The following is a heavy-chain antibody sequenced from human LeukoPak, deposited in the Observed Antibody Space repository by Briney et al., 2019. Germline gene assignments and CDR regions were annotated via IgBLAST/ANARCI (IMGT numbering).Heavy chain of an antibody. Sequence: GGSLRLSCAASGFTFSSYATSWVRQAPGKGLEWVSAISGSGGSTYYADSVKGRFTISRDNSKNTLYLQMNSLRAEDAAVYYCTSLAGDDAFDIWGQGTMVTVSS. V-gene: IGHV3-23*01. J-gene: IGHJ3*02. D-gene: IGHD6-19*01. CDR3: TSLAGDDAFDI. CDR1: GFTFSSYA. CDR2: ISGSGGST.